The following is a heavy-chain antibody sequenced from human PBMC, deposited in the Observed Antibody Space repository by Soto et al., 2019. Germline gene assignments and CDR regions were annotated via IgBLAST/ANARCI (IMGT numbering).Heavy chain of an antibody. V-gene: IGHV4-34*01. D-gene: IGHD3-10*01. CDR1: GGSFSGYY. CDR3: ARVEYYYGSGSYVLDDY. J-gene: IGHJ4*02. CDR2: INHSGST. Sequence: QVQLQQWGAGLLKPSETLSLTCAVYGGSFSGYYWSWIRQPPGKGLEWIGEINHSGSTNYNPSLKSRVTISVDTSKNPFSLKLSSVTAADTAVYYCARVEYYYGSGSYVLDDYWGQGTLVTVSS.